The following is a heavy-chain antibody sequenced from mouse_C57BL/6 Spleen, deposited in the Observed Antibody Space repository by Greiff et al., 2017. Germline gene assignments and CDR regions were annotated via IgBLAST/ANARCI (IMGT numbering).Heavy chain of an antibody. J-gene: IGHJ4*01. V-gene: IGHV1-26*01. CDR3: ARWGDYAMDY. CDR2: INPNNGGT. CDR1: GYTFTDYY. Sequence: VHVKQSGPELVKPGASVKISCKASGYTFTDYYMNWVKQSHGKSLEWIGDINPNNGGTSYNQKFKGKATLTVDKSSSTAYMELRSLTSEDSAVYYCARWGDYAMDYWGQGTSVTVSS.